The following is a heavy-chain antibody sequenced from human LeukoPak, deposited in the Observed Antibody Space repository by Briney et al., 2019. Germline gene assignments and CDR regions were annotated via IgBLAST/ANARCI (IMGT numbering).Heavy chain of an antibody. CDR1: GFTFSSYS. CDR3: AREPPTWELHQHAFDI. Sequence: GRSLRLSCAASGFTFSSYSMNWVRQAPGKGLEWVSSISSSSSYIYYADSVKGRFTISRDNAKNSLYLQMNSLRAEDTAVYYCAREPPTWELHQHAFDIWGQGTMVTVSS. D-gene: IGHD1-26*01. J-gene: IGHJ3*02. CDR2: ISSSSSYI. V-gene: IGHV3-21*01.